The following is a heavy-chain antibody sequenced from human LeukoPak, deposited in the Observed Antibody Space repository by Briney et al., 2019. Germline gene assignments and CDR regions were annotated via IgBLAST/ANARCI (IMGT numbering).Heavy chain of an antibody. Sequence: SSETLSLTCTVSGGSISSYYWSWIRQPAGKGLEWIGRIYTSGSTNYNPSLKSRVTISVDKSKNQFSLKLSSVTAADTAVYYCARDDWNYGPGYYDYMDVGGKGTTVTVSS. CDR2: IYTSGST. CDR3: ARDDWNYGPGYYDYMDV. V-gene: IGHV4-4*07. D-gene: IGHD1-7*01. CDR1: GGSISSYY. J-gene: IGHJ6*03.